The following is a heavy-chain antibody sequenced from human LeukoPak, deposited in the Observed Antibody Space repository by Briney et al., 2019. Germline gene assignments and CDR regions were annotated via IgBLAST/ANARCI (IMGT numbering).Heavy chain of an antibody. J-gene: IGHJ4*02. D-gene: IGHD2-8*02. CDR3: ARHMTGGIESDPTFDY. CDR1: GGSISSSSYY. CDR2: IYYSGST. V-gene: IGHV4-39*01. Sequence: SETLSLTCTVSGGSISSSSYYWGWIRQPPGKGLEWIGSIYYSGSTYYNPSLKSRVTISVDTSKNQFSLKLSSVTAADTAVYYCARHMTGGIESDPTFDYWGQGTLVTVSS.